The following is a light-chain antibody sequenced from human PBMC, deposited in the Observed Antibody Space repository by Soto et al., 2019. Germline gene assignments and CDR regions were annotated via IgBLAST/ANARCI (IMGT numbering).Light chain of an antibody. CDR2: WSS. Sequence: DIVMTQSPDSLAVSLGERATINCKSNQSVLDRSNNEDYLAWYQQRPGQPPKLILHWSSVRESGVPDRFSGSGSETDFTLTISGLQTEDVAVYYCHQYYSSPQTFGQGTKLEIK. CDR1: QSVLDRSNNEDY. V-gene: IGKV4-1*01. CDR3: HQYYSSPQT. J-gene: IGKJ2*01.